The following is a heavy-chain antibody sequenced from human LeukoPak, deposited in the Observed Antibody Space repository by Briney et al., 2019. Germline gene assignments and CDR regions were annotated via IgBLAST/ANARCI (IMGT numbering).Heavy chain of an antibody. J-gene: IGHJ4*02. CDR3: ASPTTVTLAR. CDR2: ISSSGSTI. V-gene: IGHV3-48*03. Sequence: GGSLRLSCAASGFTLSSYEMNWVRQAPGKGLEWVSYISSSGSTIYYADSVKGRFTISRDNAKNSLYLQMNSLRAEDTAVYYCASPTTVTLARWGQGTLVTVSS. CDR1: GFTLSSYE. D-gene: IGHD4-17*01.